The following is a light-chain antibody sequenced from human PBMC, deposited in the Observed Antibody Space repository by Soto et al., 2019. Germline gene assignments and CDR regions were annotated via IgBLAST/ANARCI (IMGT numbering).Light chain of an antibody. CDR3: QQYHSYWT. Sequence: DIQMTQSPSTLSASVGDTVTVTCRASQSVSGWLAWYQHKPGKAPNLLIYDASSLESGVPQRFSGSGSRTDLPLTITSLQTDDFSTYYCQQYHSYWTFGQGTKVDI. CDR1: QSVSGW. CDR2: DAS. V-gene: IGKV1-5*01. J-gene: IGKJ1*01.